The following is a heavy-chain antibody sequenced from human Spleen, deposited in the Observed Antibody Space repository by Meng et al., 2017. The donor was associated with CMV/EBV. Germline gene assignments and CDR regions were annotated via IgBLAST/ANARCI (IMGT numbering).Heavy chain of an antibody. D-gene: IGHD3-22*01. V-gene: IGHV3-7*01. CDR3: ASYDRRVNFDL. CDR2: IKEDGSEK. CDR1: GFTFSNYW. J-gene: IGHJ2*01. Sequence: GGSLRLSCAASGFTFSNYWMTWVRRAPGKGLEWVATIKEDGSEKHYVDPVKGRFTISRDNAKNTLCLQMNSLRAEDTAVYYCASYDRRVNFDLWGRGTLVTVSS.